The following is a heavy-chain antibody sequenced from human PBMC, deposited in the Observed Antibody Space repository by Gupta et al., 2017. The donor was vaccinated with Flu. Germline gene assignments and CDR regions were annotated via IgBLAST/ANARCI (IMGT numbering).Heavy chain of an antibody. CDR2: INHSGST. Sequence: QVQLQQWGAGLLKPSETLSLTCAVYGGSLRGYYWSWIRQPPGEGLEWFGEINHSGSTNYNPSLKSRVTISVDTSKNQFSLKLSSVTAADTAVYYCARETRQLARGGPNWFDPWGQGTLVTVSS. V-gene: IGHV4-34*01. CDR1: GGSLRGYY. CDR3: ARETRQLARGGPNWFDP. J-gene: IGHJ5*02. D-gene: IGHD6-6*01.